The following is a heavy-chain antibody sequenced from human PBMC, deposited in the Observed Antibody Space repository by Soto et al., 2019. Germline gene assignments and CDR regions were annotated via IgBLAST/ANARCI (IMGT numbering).Heavy chain of an antibody. CDR1: GFTFDDYA. J-gene: IGHJ4*02. D-gene: IGHD3-16*01. CDR2: ISWNSGSI. CDR3: AKDMKSLGPFDY. Sequence: GGSLRLSCAASGFTFDDYAMHWVRQAPGKGLEWVSGISWNSGSIGYADSVKGRFTISRDNAKNSLYLQMNSLGAEDTALYYCAKDMKSLGPFDYWGQGTLVTVSS. V-gene: IGHV3-9*01.